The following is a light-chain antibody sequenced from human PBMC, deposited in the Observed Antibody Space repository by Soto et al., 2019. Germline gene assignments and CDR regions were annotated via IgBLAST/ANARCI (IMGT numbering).Light chain of an antibody. CDR2: AAS. CDR3: QQSHSTPPT. Sequence: DIQMTQSPSSLSASVGDRVTITCRASQSISNFLNWYQQRQGQVPKLLIYAASTLHTGVPSRFSGSGSGTDFTLTITSLQPEDFTPYYCQQSHSTPPTFGQGTKVEIK. V-gene: IGKV1-39*01. J-gene: IGKJ1*01. CDR1: QSISNF.